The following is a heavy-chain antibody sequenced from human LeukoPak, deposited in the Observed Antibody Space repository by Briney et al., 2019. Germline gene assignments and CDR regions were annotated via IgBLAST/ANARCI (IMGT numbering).Heavy chain of an antibody. CDR1: GFTFSTYS. J-gene: IGHJ4*02. Sequence: GGSLRLSCAASGFTFSTYSMNWVRQAPGNGLDWVSYSSSSGRYIYYADSVKGRFTISRDNAKNSLYLQMNSLRAEDTAIYYCARDISGPGRPLDYWGQGTLVTVSS. CDR2: SSSSGRYI. CDR3: ARDISGPGRPLDY. D-gene: IGHD3-10*01. V-gene: IGHV3-21*01.